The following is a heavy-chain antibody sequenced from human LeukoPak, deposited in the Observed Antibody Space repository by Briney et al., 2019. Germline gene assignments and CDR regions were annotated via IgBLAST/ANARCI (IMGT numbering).Heavy chain of an antibody. J-gene: IGHJ5*02. V-gene: IGHV3-23*01. Sequence: GGSLRLSCAASGFTFSTYAMTWVRQAPGKGLEWVSSITSSGPTTYYADSVKGRFTISRDISKNTLYLQMNSLTAEDSAVYYCAKEFIAGDGHVDCDAWGQGTLVTVSS. CDR2: ITSSGPTT. D-gene: IGHD5-24*01. CDR1: GFTFSTYA. CDR3: AKEFIAGDGHVDCDA.